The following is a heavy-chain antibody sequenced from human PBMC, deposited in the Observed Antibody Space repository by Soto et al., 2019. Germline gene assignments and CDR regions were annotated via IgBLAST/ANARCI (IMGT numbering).Heavy chain of an antibody. D-gene: IGHD3-9*01. J-gene: IGHJ4*02. CDR3: ARAHYDILTGYHSSFDY. Sequence: GASVKVSFKASGYTFTGYYMHWVRQAPGQGLEWMGWINPNSGGTNYAQKFQGWVTMTRDTSISTAYMELSRLRSDDTAVYYCARAHYDILTGYHSSFDYWGQGTLVTVSS. V-gene: IGHV1-2*04. CDR2: INPNSGGT. CDR1: GYTFTGYY.